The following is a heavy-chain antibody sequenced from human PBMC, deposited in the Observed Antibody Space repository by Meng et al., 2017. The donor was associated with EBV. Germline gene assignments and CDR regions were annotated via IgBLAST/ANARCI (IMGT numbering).Heavy chain of an antibody. J-gene: IGHJ4*02. Sequence: GQLVQSGAAVKKPGASVTACCKDSGSTVTGYYMHWVRQAPGQGLEWMGRINPNSGGTNYAQKFQGRVTMTRETSISTAYMELSRLRSDDTAVYYCARVGIAVAGTGDYWGQGTLVTVSS. V-gene: IGHV1-2*06. D-gene: IGHD6-19*01. CDR3: ARVGIAVAGTGDY. CDR1: GSTVTGYY. CDR2: INPNSGGT.